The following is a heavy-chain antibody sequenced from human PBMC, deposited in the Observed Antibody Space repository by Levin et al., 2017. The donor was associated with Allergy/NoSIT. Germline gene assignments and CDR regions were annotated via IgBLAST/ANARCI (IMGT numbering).Heavy chain of an antibody. Sequence: PGESLKISCAASGFNFDDYAMHWVRRGPGKGLEWVSGISWNSGRIGYADSVKGRFTIARDNAKNSLFLQMNSLRAEDSALYYCAKDSTAYSSSQDLDYWGQGTQVTVSS. CDR2: ISWNSGRI. CDR3: AKDSTAYSSSQDLDY. CDR1: GFNFDDYA. V-gene: IGHV3-9*01. J-gene: IGHJ4*02. D-gene: IGHD6-13*01.